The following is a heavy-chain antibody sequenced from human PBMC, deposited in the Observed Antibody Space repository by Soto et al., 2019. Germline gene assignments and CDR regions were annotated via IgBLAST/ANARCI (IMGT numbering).Heavy chain of an antibody. J-gene: IGHJ3*02. CDR1: GFTFSSYA. D-gene: IGHD6-6*01. CDR2: ISGSGGGT. CDR3: AKKTDSSSPWGALDI. V-gene: IGHV3-23*01. Sequence: EVQLLESGGGLVQPGGSLRLSCATSGFTFSSYAMTWVRQAPAQGLEWDSGISGSGGGTYYADSVKGRFTISRDSSKNTLYLQMDSLRAEDTAVYYCAKKTDSSSPWGALDIWGQGTMVSVS.